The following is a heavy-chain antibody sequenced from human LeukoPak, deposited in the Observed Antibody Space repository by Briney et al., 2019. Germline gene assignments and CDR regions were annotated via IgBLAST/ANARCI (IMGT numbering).Heavy chain of an antibody. J-gene: IGHJ4*02. Sequence: GGSLRLSCTASGFTFRSYAMSWVRQAPGKGLAWVSLITGGGETTYYGDSVTGRFTISRDNSKNTVHLQMNSLRVGDTAVHFCAREVAGRIEYWGQGALVTVSS. D-gene: IGHD6-19*01. CDR2: ITGGGETT. CDR3: AREVAGRIEY. CDR1: GFTFRSYA. V-gene: IGHV3-23*01.